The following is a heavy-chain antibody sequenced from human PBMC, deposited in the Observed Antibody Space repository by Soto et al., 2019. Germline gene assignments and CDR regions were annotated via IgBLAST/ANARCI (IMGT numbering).Heavy chain of an antibody. CDR1: GFTFSSYS. J-gene: IGHJ4*02. CDR2: ISSSSSTI. D-gene: IGHD6-19*01. CDR3: ARDAQWLGFDY. Sequence: GGSLRLSCAASGFTFSSYSMNWVRQAPGKGLEWVSYISSSSSTIYYADSVKGRFTISRDNAKNSLYLQMNSLRAEDTAVYYCARDAQWLGFDYWGQGTLVTVSS. V-gene: IGHV3-48*01.